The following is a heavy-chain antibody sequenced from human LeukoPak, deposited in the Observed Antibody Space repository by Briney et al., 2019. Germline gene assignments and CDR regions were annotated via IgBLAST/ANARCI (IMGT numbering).Heavy chain of an antibody. V-gene: IGHV4-59*01. CDR2: VFYTEST. CDR1: GDSISSYY. Sequence: PSETLSLTCTVSGDSISSYYWSWIRQPPGKGLEWTGYVFYTESTNYNPSLKSRVTFSVDMSKNQFSLRLRSVTAADTAVYYCARGRSNPSAWFDPWGQGTLVTVSS. CDR3: ARGRSNPSAWFDP. J-gene: IGHJ5*02.